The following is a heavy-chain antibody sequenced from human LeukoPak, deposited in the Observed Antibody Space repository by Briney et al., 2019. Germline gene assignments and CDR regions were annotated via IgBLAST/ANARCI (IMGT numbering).Heavy chain of an antibody. J-gene: IGHJ4*02. D-gene: IGHD3-3*01. Sequence: SETLSLTCTVSGGSISSYYWSWIRQPAGKGLEWIGRIYTSGSTNYNPSLKSRVTMSVDTSKNQFSLKLSSVTAADTAVYYCARETAIFGVVITRSGYFDYWGQGTLVTVSS. CDR2: IYTSGST. V-gene: IGHV4-4*07. CDR3: ARETAIFGVVITRSGYFDY. CDR1: GGSISSYY.